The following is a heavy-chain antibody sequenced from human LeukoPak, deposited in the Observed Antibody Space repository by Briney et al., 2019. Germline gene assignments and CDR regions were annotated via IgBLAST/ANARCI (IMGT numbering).Heavy chain of an antibody. Sequence: PSETLSLTCTVSGGSISSYYWSWIRQPPGKGLEWIGYIYYSGSTNYNPSLKSRVTISVDTSKNQFSLKLSSVTAADTAVYYCARRSVLRYFDYWGQGTLVTVSS. CDR3: ARRSVLRYFDY. CDR1: GGSISSYY. J-gene: IGHJ4*02. CDR2: IYYSGST. V-gene: IGHV4-59*08. D-gene: IGHD2/OR15-2a*01.